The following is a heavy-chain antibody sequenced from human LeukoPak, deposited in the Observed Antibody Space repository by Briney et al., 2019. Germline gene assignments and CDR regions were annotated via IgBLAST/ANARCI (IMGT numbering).Heavy chain of an antibody. CDR3: ARDLNDLLQNYRSTWYPADY. D-gene: IGHD6-13*01. CDR2: ISGSGADA. V-gene: IGHV3-23*01. Sequence: PGGSLRLSCAASGFTFSSYAMTWARQAPGKGLEWVSVISGSGADASYADSVKGRFTISRDNTKNTLYLQMNSLRAEDTAVYYCARDLNDLLQNYRSTWYPADYWGQGTLVTVSS. CDR1: GFTFSSYA. J-gene: IGHJ4*02.